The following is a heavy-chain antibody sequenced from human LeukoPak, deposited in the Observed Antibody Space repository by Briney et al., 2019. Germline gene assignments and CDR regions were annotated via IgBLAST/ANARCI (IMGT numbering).Heavy chain of an antibody. V-gene: IGHV3-23*01. CDR2: ITGRGENT. CDR3: ARDRRETMITFGGVMTAGWFDP. J-gene: IGHJ5*02. Sequence: WGSLRLSCAASGFTFSNYGMNWVRQAPGKGLEWVSGITGRGENTYYADSVKGRFTISRDNSENTLYLQMNSLRAEDTAVYYCARDRRETMITFGGVMTAGWFDPWGQGTLVTVSS. D-gene: IGHD3-16*01. CDR1: GFTFSNYG.